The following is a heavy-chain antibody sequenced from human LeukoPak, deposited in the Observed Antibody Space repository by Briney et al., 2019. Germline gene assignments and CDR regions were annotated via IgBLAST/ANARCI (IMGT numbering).Heavy chain of an antibody. D-gene: IGHD3-16*01. CDR1: GYTFTSYG. V-gene: IGHV1-18*01. J-gene: IGHJ6*03. CDR3: ARVWGSYLSYYYYYMDV. Sequence: ASVKVSCKASGYTFTSYGISWVRQAPGQGLEWMGWISAYNGNTNYAQKLQGRVTMTTDTSTSTAYMELRSLRSDDTAVYYCARVWGSYLSYYYYYMDVWGKGTTVTISS. CDR2: ISAYNGNT.